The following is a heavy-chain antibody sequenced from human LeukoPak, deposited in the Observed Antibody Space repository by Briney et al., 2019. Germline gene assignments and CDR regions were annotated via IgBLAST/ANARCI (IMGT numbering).Heavy chain of an antibody. V-gene: IGHV4-34*01. Sequence: SETLSLTCAVYGGSFSGYYWSWIRQPPGKGLEWIGEINHSGSTNYNPSLKSRVTISVDTSKNQFSLELSSVTAADTAVYYCAKKLGGVRIAAAGLKPRGFDPWGQGTLVTVSS. CDR1: GGSFSGYY. CDR2: INHSGST. D-gene: IGHD6-13*01. J-gene: IGHJ5*02. CDR3: AKKLGGVRIAAAGLKPRGFDP.